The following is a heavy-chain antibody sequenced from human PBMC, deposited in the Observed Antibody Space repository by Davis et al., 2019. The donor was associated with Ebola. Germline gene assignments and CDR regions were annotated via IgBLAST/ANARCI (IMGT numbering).Heavy chain of an antibody. J-gene: IGHJ6*02. V-gene: IGHV5-51*01. D-gene: IGHD4/OR15-4a*01. Sequence: GESLKISCKGSGYTFTSYRIGWVRQMPGKGLEWMGIIHPGDSETRYSPSFQGQVTISADKSIDTAYLQWSSLKASDTAMYYCARQLSYYYYGMDVWGQGTTVTVSS. CDR2: IHPGDSET. CDR3: ARQLSYYYYGMDV. CDR1: GYTFTSYR.